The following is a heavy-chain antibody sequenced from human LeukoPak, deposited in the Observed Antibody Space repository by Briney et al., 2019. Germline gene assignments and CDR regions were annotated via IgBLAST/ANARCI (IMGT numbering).Heavy chain of an antibody. V-gene: IGHV3-21*04. CDR1: GFTFSSYS. Sequence: PGGSLRLSCAASGFTFSSYSMNWVRQAPGKGLEWVSSISSSSSYIYYADSVKGRFTISRDNAKNSLYLQMNSLRAEDTAVYYCAKEYYSSRGAFDIWGQGTMVTVSS. CDR3: AKEYYSSRGAFDI. D-gene: IGHD6-13*01. J-gene: IGHJ3*02. CDR2: ISSSSSYI.